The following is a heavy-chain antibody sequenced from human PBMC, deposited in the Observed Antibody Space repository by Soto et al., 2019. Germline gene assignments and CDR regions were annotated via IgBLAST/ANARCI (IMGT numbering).Heavy chain of an antibody. V-gene: IGHV4-34*01. CDR3: ARDYSSSSFDY. Sequence: SESLALTCAVYGGSFSGYYWSWIRQPPGKGLEWIGEINHSGSTNYNPSLKSRVTISVDTSKNQFSLKLSSVTAADTAVYYCARDYSSSSFDYWGQGTLVTVSS. CDR1: GGSFSGYY. CDR2: INHSGST. J-gene: IGHJ4*02. D-gene: IGHD6-13*01.